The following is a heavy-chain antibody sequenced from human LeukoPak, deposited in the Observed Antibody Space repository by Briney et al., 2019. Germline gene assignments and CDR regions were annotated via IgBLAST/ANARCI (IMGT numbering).Heavy chain of an antibody. J-gene: IGHJ4*02. CDR1: GASVSSYY. V-gene: IGHV4-59*02. CDR2: FSYSGST. CDR3: VRDRELNY. D-gene: IGHD3-10*01. Sequence: SETLSLTCTVSGASVSSYYWSWIRQPPGKGPEWIGYFSYSGSTNYNPSLKSRVTISVDTSKNQFSLNLGSVTAADTAVYYCVRDRELNYWGQGTLVTVSS.